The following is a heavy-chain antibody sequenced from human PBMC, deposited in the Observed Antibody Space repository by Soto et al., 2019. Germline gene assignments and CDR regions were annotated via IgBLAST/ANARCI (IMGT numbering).Heavy chain of an antibody. D-gene: IGHD5-12*01. V-gene: IGHV3-43*01. CDR2: ISWDGGST. Sequence: PGGSLRLSCAASGFTFDDYTMHWVRQAPGKGLEWVSLISWDGGSTYYADSVKGRFTISRDNSKNSLYPQMNSLRTEDTALYYCAKGDGYNYKKGIDYWGQGTLVTVSS. CDR1: GFTFDDYT. J-gene: IGHJ4*02. CDR3: AKGDGYNYKKGIDY.